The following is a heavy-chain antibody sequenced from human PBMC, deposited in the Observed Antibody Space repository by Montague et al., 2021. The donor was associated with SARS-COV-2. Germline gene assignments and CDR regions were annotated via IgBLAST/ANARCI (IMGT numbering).Heavy chain of an antibody. CDR1: GFPLTTDVMC. CDR3: ARNGVEPRGSGRYSRGIWLDP. Sequence: PALVKPTQTLTLTCTFSGFPLTTDVMCVSWVRQPPGKALDWLALIDWDDDKYFSTSLKTRLTISKDTSKNQVLLRMTNMDPADTATYYCARNGVEPRGSGRYSRGIWLDPWGQGTLVTVSS. D-gene: IGHD3-10*01. CDR2: IDWDDDK. V-gene: IGHV2-70*20. J-gene: IGHJ5*02.